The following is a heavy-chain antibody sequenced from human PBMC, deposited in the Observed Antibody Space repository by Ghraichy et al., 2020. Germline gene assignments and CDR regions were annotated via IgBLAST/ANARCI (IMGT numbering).Heavy chain of an antibody. Sequence: GSLRLSCAVYGGSFSGYSWSWIRQPPGKGLEWIGEINHSGSTNYNPSLKSRVTVSVDTSKNQFSLKLRSVTAADTAVYYCASRYCSGGDCYSWFDPWGQGTLVTVSS. V-gene: IGHV4-34*01. CDR1: GGSFSGYS. D-gene: IGHD2-15*01. J-gene: IGHJ5*02. CDR3: ASRYCSGGDCYSWFDP. CDR2: INHSGST.